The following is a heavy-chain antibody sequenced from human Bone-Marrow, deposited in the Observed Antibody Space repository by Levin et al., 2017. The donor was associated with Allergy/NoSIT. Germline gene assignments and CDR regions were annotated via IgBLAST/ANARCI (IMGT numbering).Heavy chain of an antibody. CDR2: MNPNSGHT. V-gene: IGHV1-8*01. D-gene: IGHD3-3*01. CDR1: GYTFISYD. CDR3: ARGGEVLSGFYDATPSNWVDP. Sequence: ASVKVSCKASGYTFISYDINWVRQAIGQGLEWMGWMNPNSGHTGYLQKFSGRVTMTRNTSTNTAYMELSSLRSDDTAVYFCARGGEVLSGFYDATPSNWVDPWGQGTLVSVSS. J-gene: IGHJ5*02.